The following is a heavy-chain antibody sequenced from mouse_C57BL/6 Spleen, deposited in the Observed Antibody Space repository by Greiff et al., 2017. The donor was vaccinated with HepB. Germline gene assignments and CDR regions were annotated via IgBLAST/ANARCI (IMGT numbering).Heavy chain of an antibody. CDR1: GFTFSSYA. Sequence: DVMLVESGEGLVKPGGSLKLSCAASGFTFSSYAMSWVRQTPEKRLEWVAYISSGGDYIYYADTVKGRFTISRDNARNTLYLQMSSLKSEDTAMYYCTRDYGSSYRAMDYWGQGTSVTVSS. CDR3: TRDYGSSYRAMDY. CDR2: ISSGGDYI. J-gene: IGHJ4*01. D-gene: IGHD1-1*01. V-gene: IGHV5-9-1*02.